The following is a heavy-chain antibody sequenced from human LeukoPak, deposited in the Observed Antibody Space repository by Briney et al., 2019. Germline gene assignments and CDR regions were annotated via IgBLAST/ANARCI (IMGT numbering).Heavy chain of an antibody. CDR3: ARVKWFGELFYYYYGMDV. Sequence: PSQTLSLTCTVSGGSISSGGYYWSWIRQPPGKGLEWIGYIYYSGSTNYNPSLKSRVTISVDTSKNQFSLKLSSVTAADTAVYYCARVKWFGELFYYYYGMDVWGQGTTVTVSS. CDR2: IYYSGST. V-gene: IGHV4-61*08. J-gene: IGHJ6*02. CDR1: GGSISSGGYY. D-gene: IGHD3-10*01.